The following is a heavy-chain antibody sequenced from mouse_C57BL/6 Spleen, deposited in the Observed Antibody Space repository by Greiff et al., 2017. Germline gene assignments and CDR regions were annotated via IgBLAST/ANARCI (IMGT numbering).Heavy chain of an antibody. Sequence: EVKVVESGGGLVKPGGSLKLSCAASGFTFSSYTMSWVRQTPEKRLEWVATISGGGGNTYYPDSVKGRFTISRDNAKNTLYLQMSSLRSEDTALYYCARHEDYDYDFYAMDYWGQGTSVTVSS. CDR2: ISGGGGNT. CDR3: ARHEDYDYDFYAMDY. CDR1: GFTFSSYT. D-gene: IGHD2-4*01. V-gene: IGHV5-9*01. J-gene: IGHJ4*01.